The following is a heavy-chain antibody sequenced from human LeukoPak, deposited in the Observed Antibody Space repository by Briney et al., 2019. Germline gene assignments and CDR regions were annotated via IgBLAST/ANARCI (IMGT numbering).Heavy chain of an antibody. V-gene: IGHV3-23*01. Sequence: PGGSLRLSCAASGFTFSSYAVTWVRQAPGRGLEWASVVSNSVDGGFTYYADSVKGRFTISRDNSKNTLYLQMNNLRADDTAVYYCAKMGGYCSGGSCYSWYFDYWGQGTPVTVSS. CDR2: VSNSVDGGFT. D-gene: IGHD2-15*01. CDR1: GFTFSSYA. J-gene: IGHJ4*02. CDR3: AKMGGYCSGGSCYSWYFDY.